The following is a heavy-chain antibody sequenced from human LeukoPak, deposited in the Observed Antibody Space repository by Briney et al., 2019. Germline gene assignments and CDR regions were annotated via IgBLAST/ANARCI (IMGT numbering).Heavy chain of an antibody. CDR2: INHSGST. J-gene: IGHJ6*03. Sequence: PSEALSLTCAVYGGSFSGYYWSWIRQPPGKGLEWLGEINHSGSTNYNPSLKSRVTISVDTSKNQFSLKLSSVTAADTAVYYCARCDYSNYGAYYYYYMDVWGKGTTVTVSS. CDR1: GGSFSGYY. V-gene: IGHV4-34*01. D-gene: IGHD4-11*01. CDR3: ARCDYSNYGAYYYYYMDV.